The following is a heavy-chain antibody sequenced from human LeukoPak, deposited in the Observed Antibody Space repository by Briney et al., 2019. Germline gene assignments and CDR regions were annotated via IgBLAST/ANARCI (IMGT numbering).Heavy chain of an antibody. Sequence: QPGGSLRLSCAVSSFTFSDYAMSWVRQAPGKGLEWVSAISGSGDSTYYADPVKGRFTISRDNSKNTLYLQMNSLRAEDTAVYYCANTYSSSWYPLFDSWGQGTLVTVSS. CDR3: ANTYSSSWYPLFDS. V-gene: IGHV3-23*01. J-gene: IGHJ4*02. CDR1: SFTFSDYA. CDR2: ISGSGDST. D-gene: IGHD6-13*01.